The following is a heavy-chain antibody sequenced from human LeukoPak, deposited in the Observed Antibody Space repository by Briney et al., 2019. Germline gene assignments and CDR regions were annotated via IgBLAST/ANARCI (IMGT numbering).Heavy chain of an antibody. V-gene: IGHV1-2*02. J-gene: IGHJ5*02. CDR3: ARGGPTVTTNWFDP. CDR2: INPNSGGT. CDR1: GYIFTDYY. Sequence: GASVKVSCKASGYIFTDYYMHWVRQAPGQGLEWMGWINPNSGGTDYAQRFQGRVTMTRDTSISTAYMELSRLTSDDTAVYYCARGGPTVTTNWFDPWGQGTLVTVSS. D-gene: IGHD4-17*01.